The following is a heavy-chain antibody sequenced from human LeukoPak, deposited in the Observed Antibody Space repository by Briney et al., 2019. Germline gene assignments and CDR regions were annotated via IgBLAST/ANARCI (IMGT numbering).Heavy chain of an antibody. Sequence: SETLSLTCTVSGGSISSYYWSWIRQPPGKGLEWIGYIYYSGSTNYNPSLKSRVTISVDTSKNQFSLKLSSVTAADMAVYYCARRGGTMEHFDYWGQGTLVTVSS. CDR1: GGSISSYY. V-gene: IGHV4-59*01. D-gene: IGHD3-10*01. CDR2: IYYSGST. J-gene: IGHJ4*02. CDR3: ARRGGTMEHFDY.